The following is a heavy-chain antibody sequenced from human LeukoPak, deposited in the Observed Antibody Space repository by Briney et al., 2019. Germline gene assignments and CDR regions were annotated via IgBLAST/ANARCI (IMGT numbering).Heavy chain of an antibody. Sequence: PSETPSLTCAVSGVSMNNNYWAWIRQSPGGKLEWIGYMSFSGSATYNPSLNSRVSISVDSSKNQFSLDLTSLTAADTAVYYCARGDDLLTGSYDWFNPWGQGTLVIVSS. CDR2: MSFSGSA. CDR1: GVSMNNNY. D-gene: IGHD3-9*01. CDR3: ARGDDLLTGSYDWFNP. V-gene: IGHV4-4*09. J-gene: IGHJ5*02.